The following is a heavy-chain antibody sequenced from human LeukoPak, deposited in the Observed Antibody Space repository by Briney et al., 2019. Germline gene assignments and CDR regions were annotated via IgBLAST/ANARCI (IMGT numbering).Heavy chain of an antibody. CDR1: GYTFTSYG. J-gene: IGHJ4*02. V-gene: IGHV1-18*01. D-gene: IGHD2-15*01. CDR2: ISAYNGNT. Sequence: ASVKVSCKASGYTFTSYGISWVRQAPGQGLEWMGWISAYNGNTNYAQKLQGRVTMTTDTSTSTAYMELRSLRSDDTAVYYCARDPCSGGSCYDYYFDYWGQGTLVTVSS. CDR3: ARDPCSGGSCYDYYFDY.